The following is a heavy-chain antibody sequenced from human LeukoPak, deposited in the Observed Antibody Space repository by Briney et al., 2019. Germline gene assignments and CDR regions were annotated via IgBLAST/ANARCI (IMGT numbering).Heavy chain of an antibody. D-gene: IGHD4-17*01. V-gene: IGHV3-73*01. CDR3: TNGDYDWFDP. CDR1: GFTFSGSA. Sequence: PGGSLRLSCAASGFTFSGSAIHWVRQASGKGLEWVGRIRSKANNYATAYAASVKGRFTISRDDSENTAYLQMNSLKTEDTAVYYCTNGDYDWFDPWGQGTLVTVSS. CDR2: IRSKANNYAT. J-gene: IGHJ5*02.